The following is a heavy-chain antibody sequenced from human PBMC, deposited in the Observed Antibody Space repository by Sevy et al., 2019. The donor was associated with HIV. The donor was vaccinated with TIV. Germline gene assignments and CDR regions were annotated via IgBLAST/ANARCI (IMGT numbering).Heavy chain of an antibody. J-gene: IGHJ6*02. V-gene: IGHV3-48*01. CDR3: ARAGGDTAYAMDV. D-gene: IGHD2-21*01. Sequence: GGSLRLSCAASGFTFSSYSMNWVRQAPGKGLEWVSYIGSSSSTILNADSVKGRFTISRDNAKNSLFLQMNSLRAEDTAVYYCARAGGDTAYAMDVWGQGTTVTVSS. CDR1: GFTFSSYS. CDR2: IGSSSSTI.